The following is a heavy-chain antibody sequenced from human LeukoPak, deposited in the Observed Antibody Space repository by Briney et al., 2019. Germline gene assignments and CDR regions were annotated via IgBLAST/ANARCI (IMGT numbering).Heavy chain of an antibody. CDR2: IYYSGST. CDR3: ARLGYYDPDY. V-gene: IGHV4-39*01. CDR1: GGSISSSTYY. Sequence: SETLSLTCTVSGGSISSSTYYWGWIRQPPGKGLEWIGSIYYSGSTYYNPSLKSRVTISVDTSKNQFSLKLSSVTAADTAVYYCARLGYYDPDYWGQGTLVTVSP. J-gene: IGHJ4*02. D-gene: IGHD3-22*01.